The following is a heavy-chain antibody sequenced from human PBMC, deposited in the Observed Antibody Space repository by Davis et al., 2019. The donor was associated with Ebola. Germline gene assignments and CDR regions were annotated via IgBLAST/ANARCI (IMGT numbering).Heavy chain of an antibody. Sequence: PGGSLRLSCAASGFTFADYTMHWVRHAPGKGLEWVSLISWDGGSTYYADSVMGRFTISRDNSKNSLYLQMNSLRTEDTALYYCAKDTGSSSWYDYWGQGTLVTVSS. CDR2: ISWDGGST. CDR1: GFTFADYT. V-gene: IGHV3-43*01. D-gene: IGHD6-13*01. CDR3: AKDTGSSSWYDY. J-gene: IGHJ4*02.